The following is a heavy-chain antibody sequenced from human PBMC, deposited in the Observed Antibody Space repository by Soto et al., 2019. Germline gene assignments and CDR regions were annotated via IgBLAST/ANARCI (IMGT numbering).Heavy chain of an antibody. CDR3: ARDLLVNYYYYYGMDV. D-gene: IGHD1-26*01. V-gene: IGHV1-69*13. CDR2: IIPIFGTA. CDR1: GGTFSSYA. J-gene: IGHJ6*02. Sequence: GASVKVSCKASGGTFSSYAISWVRQAPGQGLEWMGGIIPIFGTANYAQKFQGRVTITADESTSTAYMELSSLRSEDTAVYYCARDLLVNYYYYYGMDVWGQGTTVTVSS.